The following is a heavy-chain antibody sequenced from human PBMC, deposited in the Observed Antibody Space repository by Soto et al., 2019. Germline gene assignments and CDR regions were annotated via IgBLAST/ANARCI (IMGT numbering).Heavy chain of an antibody. D-gene: IGHD3-16*01. CDR2: IYYSGST. V-gene: IGHV4-31*03. Sequence: SETLSLTCTVSGGSISSGGYYWSWIRQHPGKGLEWIGYIYYSGSTYYDPSLKSRVTISVDTSKNQFSLKLSSVTAADTAVYYCARAGGDRTFDYWGQGTRSPSPQ. J-gene: IGHJ4*02. CDR1: GGSISSGGYY. CDR3: ARAGGDRTFDY.